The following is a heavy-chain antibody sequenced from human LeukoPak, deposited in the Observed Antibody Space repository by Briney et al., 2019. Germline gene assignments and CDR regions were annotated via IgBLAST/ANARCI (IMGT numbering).Heavy chain of an antibody. Sequence: PGGTLRLSCAASGFTFSSYGMSWVRQAPGEGLEWVSAIYSGGSPYYADSVKGRFTISRDNSKNTLYLQMNSLRAEDTAVYYCAREGSDQYSFDYWGQGTLVTVSS. V-gene: IGHV3-53*01. J-gene: IGHJ4*02. CDR2: IYSGGSP. D-gene: IGHD3-10*01. CDR3: AREGSDQYSFDY. CDR1: GFTFSSYG.